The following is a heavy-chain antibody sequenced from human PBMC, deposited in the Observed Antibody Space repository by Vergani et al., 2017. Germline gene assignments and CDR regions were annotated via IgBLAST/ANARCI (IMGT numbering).Heavy chain of an antibody. D-gene: IGHD2-2*01. CDR1: GYTFTRYD. Sequence: QVQLVQSGAEVKKPGASVKVSCKASGYTFTRYDINWVRQATGQGLEWMGWMNTNSGNTGYAQKFQGRVTMTRNTSISTAYMGLSSLRSEDTAVYYCASYYVGPACMDAFDNWGQGTMVTVSS. CDR2: MNTNSGNT. V-gene: IGHV1-8*01. J-gene: IGHJ3*02. CDR3: ASYYVGPACMDAFDN.